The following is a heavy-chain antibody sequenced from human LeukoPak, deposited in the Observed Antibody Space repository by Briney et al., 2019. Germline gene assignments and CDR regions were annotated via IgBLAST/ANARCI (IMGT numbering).Heavy chain of an antibody. CDR3: ARGDDYYDSSGPLDL. Sequence: PGGSPRLSCAASGFTFSSYSMNWVRQAPGKGLEWVSSISSSSSYIYYADLVKGRFTISRDNAKNSLYLQMNSLRAEDTAVYYCARGDDYYDSSGPLDLWGRGTLVTVSS. V-gene: IGHV3-21*01. D-gene: IGHD3-22*01. CDR2: ISSSSSYI. J-gene: IGHJ2*01. CDR1: GFTFSSYS.